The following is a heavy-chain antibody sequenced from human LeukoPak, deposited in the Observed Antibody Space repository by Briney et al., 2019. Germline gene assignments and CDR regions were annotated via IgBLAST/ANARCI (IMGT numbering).Heavy chain of an antibody. CDR3: ARAHIRITIFGVVIRWFDP. CDR2: IYYSGST. V-gene: IGHV4-39*07. D-gene: IGHD3-3*01. J-gene: IGHJ5*02. Sequence: SETLSLTCTVSGGSISSSSYYWGWIRQPPGKGLEWIGSIYYSGSTYYNPSLKSRVTISVDTSKNQFSLKLSSVTAADTAVYYCARAHIRITIFGVVIRWFDPWGQGTLVTVSS. CDR1: GGSISSSSYY.